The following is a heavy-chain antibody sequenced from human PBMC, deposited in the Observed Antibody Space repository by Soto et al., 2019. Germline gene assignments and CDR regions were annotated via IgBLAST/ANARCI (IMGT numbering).Heavy chain of an antibody. CDR2: MYHSGST. V-gene: IGHV4-30-2*01. CDR3: ARGARQYCISTSCYGLDYYYGMDV. Sequence: SETLSLTCAVSGGSISSGGYSWSWIRQPPGKGLEWIGYMYHSGSTYYNPSLKSRVTISIDRSKNQFSLKLSSVTAADTAVYYCARGARQYCISTSCYGLDYYYGMDVWGQGTTVTVS. J-gene: IGHJ6*02. D-gene: IGHD2-2*01. CDR1: GGSISSGGYS.